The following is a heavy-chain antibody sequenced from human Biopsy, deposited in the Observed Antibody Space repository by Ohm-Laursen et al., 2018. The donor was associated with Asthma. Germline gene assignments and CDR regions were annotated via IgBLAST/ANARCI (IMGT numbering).Heavy chain of an antibody. CDR2: GGSYYDGGLK. CDR3: ARDVMEWYLPAFDF. V-gene: IGHV3-30-3*01. CDR1: GFTFRSYA. J-gene: IGHJ4*02. D-gene: IGHD3-3*01. Sequence: SLRLSFAPSGFTFRSYAMHWVRQAPGKGLEWVAVGGSYYDGGLKYYADSVNGRFTVSRDDSKNTLYLQMNSLRPDDTAVYYCARDVMEWYLPAFDFWGQGTLVTVSS.